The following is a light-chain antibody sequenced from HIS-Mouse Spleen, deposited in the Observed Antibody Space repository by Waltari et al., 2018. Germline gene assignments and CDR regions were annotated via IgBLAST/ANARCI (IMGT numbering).Light chain of an antibody. J-gene: IGKJ1*01. CDR1: QSISSY. Sequence: QMTQSPSSLSASVGDRVTITCRASQSISSYLNWYQQKPGKAPKLLIYAASSLQSGVPSRFSGSGSGTDFTLTISSLQPEDFATYYCQQSYSTPRTFGQGTKVEIK. CDR2: AAS. CDR3: QQSYSTPRT. V-gene: IGKV1-39*01.